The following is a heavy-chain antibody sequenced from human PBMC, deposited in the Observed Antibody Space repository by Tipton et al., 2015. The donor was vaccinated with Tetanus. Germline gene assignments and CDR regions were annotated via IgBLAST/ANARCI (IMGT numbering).Heavy chain of an antibody. CDR3: ARHVGGYGSPPHDL. V-gene: IGHV4-39*01. CDR1: GGSISTKTYY. CDR2: ISHSATT. Sequence: TLSLTCFVSGGSISTKTYYWGWIRQTPGKGLEWIASISHSATTFYNPPLKSRVTMSVDPSKNQFSVRRSSVTAADTGVYYCARHVGGYGSPPHDLWGQGTLVTVSS. D-gene: IGHD3-10*01. J-gene: IGHJ5*02.